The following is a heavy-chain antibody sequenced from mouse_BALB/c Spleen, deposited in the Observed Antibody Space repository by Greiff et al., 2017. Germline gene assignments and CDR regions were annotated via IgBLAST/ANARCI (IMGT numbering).Heavy chain of an antibody. CDR1: GFAFSSYD. D-gene: IGHD2-4*01. CDR3: ASHYDYDGDYYAMDY. V-gene: IGHV5-12-1*01. J-gene: IGHJ4*01. CDR2: ISSGGGST. Sequence: EVQVVESGGGLVKPGGSLKLSCAASGFAFSSYDMSWVRQTPEKRLEWVAYISSGGGSTYYPDTVKGRFTISRDNAKNTLYLQMSSLKSEDTAMYYCASHYDYDGDYYAMDYWGQGTSVTVSS.